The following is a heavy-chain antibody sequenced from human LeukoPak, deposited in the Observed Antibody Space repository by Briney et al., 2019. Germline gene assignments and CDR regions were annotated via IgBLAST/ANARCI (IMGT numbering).Heavy chain of an antibody. Sequence: GESLKISCEGSGYSFTSYWIAWVRQMPGKGLEWMGIIFPGDSETRYSPPFQGQVSISVDTSIRTAYLQWSTLRASDSAIYYCARTPASMHYPSRRDDGHFDYWGQGTLVTVSS. CDR2: IFPGDSET. CDR1: GYSFTSYW. D-gene: IGHD2-21*01. V-gene: IGHV5-51*01. CDR3: ARTPASMHYPSRRDDGHFDY. J-gene: IGHJ4*02.